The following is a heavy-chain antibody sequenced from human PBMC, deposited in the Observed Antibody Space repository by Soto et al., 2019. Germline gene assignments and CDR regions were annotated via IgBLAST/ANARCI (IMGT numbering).Heavy chain of an antibody. CDR1: GYTLTELS. J-gene: IGHJ4*02. CDR3: ATGSPTMTHDLLCY. V-gene: IGHV1-24*01. Sequence: VKVSCKVSGYTLTELSMHWARQAPGKGLEWMGGFDPEDGETIYAQKFQGRVTMTEDTSTDTAYMELSSLRSEDTAVYYCATGSPTMTHDLLCYWGQGTLVTVSS. CDR2: FDPEDGET. D-gene: IGHD3-22*01.